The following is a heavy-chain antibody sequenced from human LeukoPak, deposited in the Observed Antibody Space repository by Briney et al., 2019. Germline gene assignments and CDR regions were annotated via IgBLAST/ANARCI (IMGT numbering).Heavy chain of an antibody. CDR2: IYTSGST. Sequence: PSETLSLTCTVSGGSISSYYWSWIRQPAGKGLEWIGRIYTSGSTNYNPSLKSRVTMSVDTSKNQFSLKLSPVTAADTAVYYCARVSSSSTGDAFDIWGQGTMVTVSS. D-gene: IGHD6-6*01. V-gene: IGHV4-4*07. CDR3: ARVSSSSTGDAFDI. J-gene: IGHJ3*02. CDR1: GGSISSYY.